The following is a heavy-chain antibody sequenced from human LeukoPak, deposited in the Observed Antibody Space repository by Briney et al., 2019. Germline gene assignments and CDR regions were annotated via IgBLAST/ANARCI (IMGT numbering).Heavy chain of an antibody. D-gene: IGHD3-22*01. CDR3: ALDPYDTSANDAFAI. Sequence: PSETLSLTCTVSGGSISSGTYYWNWIRQPAGKGLEWIGRIYTSGSTNYNPSLKSRITISVDTSKNQFSLKLTSVTAADTAKYCCALDPYDTSANDAFAIWGQGTMVSVSS. CDR1: GGSISSGTYY. CDR2: IYTSGST. V-gene: IGHV4-61*02. J-gene: IGHJ3*02.